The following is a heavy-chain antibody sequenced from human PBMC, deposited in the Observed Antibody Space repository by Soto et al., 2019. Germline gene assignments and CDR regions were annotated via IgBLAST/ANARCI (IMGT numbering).Heavy chain of an antibody. CDR1: GYTFTSYG. D-gene: IGHD3-22*01. Sequence: ASVKVSCKASGYTFTSYGISWVRQAPGQGLEWMGWISAYNGNTNYAQKLQGRVTMTTDTSTSTAYMELRSLRSDDTAVYYCATGSHLYYYDSSGYNSSDYWGQGTLVTVPQ. CDR2: ISAYNGNT. J-gene: IGHJ4*02. CDR3: ATGSHLYYYDSSGYNSSDY. V-gene: IGHV1-18*01.